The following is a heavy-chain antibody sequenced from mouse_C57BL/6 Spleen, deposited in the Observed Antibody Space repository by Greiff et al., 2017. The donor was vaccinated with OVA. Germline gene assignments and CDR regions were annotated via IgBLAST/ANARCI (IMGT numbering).Heavy chain of an antibody. J-gene: IGHJ3*01. CDR1: GFTFSSYG. V-gene: IGHV5-6*01. CDR3: ARHRDDYAFAY. Sequence: EVQGVESGGDLVKPGGSLKLSCAASGFTFSSYGMSWVRQTPDKRLEWVATISSGGSYTYYPDSVKGRFTISRDNAKNTLYLQMGSLKAEDTARYYWARHRDDYAFAYWGQGTLVTVAA. D-gene: IGHD2-4*01. CDR2: ISSGGSYT.